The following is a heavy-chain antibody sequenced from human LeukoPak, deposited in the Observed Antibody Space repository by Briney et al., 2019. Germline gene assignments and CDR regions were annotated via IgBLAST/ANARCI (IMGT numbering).Heavy chain of an antibody. V-gene: IGHV4-39*01. CDR2: IYYSGNA. CDR1: GGSISSTSYY. CDR3: ACAAGYSYDNWFDP. Sequence: SETLSLTCTVSGGSISSTSYYWGWIRQPPGKGLEWIGSIYYSGNAYYNPSLKSRVTISVDTSKNQFSLKLSSVTAADTAVYYCACAAGYSYDNWFDPWGQGTLVTVSS. D-gene: IGHD5-18*01. J-gene: IGHJ5*02.